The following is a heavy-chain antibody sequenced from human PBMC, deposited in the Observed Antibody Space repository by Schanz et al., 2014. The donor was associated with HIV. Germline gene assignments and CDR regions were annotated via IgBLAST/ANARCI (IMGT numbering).Heavy chain of an antibody. CDR3: AKSQKGASCCFPLDS. V-gene: IGHV3-30*18. D-gene: IGHD2-2*01. CDR2: ISSDGSNK. J-gene: IGHJ4*02. Sequence: QVQLVESGGGVVQPGRSLRLSCAASGFTFSSYGMHWVRQAPGKGLEWVAVISSDGSNKYYADSAKGRFTISRDNSKNRVFLQMNSLRTEDTAVYYCAKSQKGASCCFPLDSWGQGTLVTVFS. CDR1: GFTFSSYG.